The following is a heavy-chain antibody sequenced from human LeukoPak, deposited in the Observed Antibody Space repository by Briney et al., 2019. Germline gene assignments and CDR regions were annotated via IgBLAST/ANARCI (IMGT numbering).Heavy chain of an antibody. CDR1: GFTFDDYA. CDR2: ISWNSGSI. D-gene: IGHD3-22*01. V-gene: IGHV3-9*01. Sequence: GGSLRLPCAASGFTFDDYAMHWVRQAPGKGLEWVSGISWNSGSIGYADSVKGRFTISRDNAKNSLYLQMNSLRAEDTALYYCAKDTDYYDSSGSDYWGQGTLVTVSS. J-gene: IGHJ4*02. CDR3: AKDTDYYDSSGSDY.